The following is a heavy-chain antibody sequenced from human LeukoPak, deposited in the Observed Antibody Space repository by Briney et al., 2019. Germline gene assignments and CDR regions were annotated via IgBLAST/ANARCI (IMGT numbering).Heavy chain of an antibody. CDR2: ISSSSSTI. J-gene: IGHJ3*02. Sequence: GGSLRLSCAASGFTFSSYSMNWVRQAPGKGLEWVSYISSSSSTIYYADSVKGRFTISRDNAKSSLYLQMNSLRDEDTAVYYCARLHLGYCSSTSCSDAFDIWGQGTMVTVSS. V-gene: IGHV3-48*02. CDR3: ARLHLGYCSSTSCSDAFDI. D-gene: IGHD2-2*01. CDR1: GFTFSSYS.